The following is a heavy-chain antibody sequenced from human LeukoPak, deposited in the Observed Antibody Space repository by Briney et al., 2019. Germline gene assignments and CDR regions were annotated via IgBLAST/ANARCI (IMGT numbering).Heavy chain of an antibody. CDR1: GFTFSSNW. Sequence: GGSLRLSCAASGFTFSSNWMSWVRQAPGKGLEWVANIKQDGSEKYYVDSVKGRFTISRDNAKNSLYLQMNSLRAEDTAVYYCARDLGDSSGYYYGEWGQGTLVTVSS. CDR3: ARDLGDSSGYYYGE. CDR2: IKQDGSEK. V-gene: IGHV3-7*01. J-gene: IGHJ1*01. D-gene: IGHD3-22*01.